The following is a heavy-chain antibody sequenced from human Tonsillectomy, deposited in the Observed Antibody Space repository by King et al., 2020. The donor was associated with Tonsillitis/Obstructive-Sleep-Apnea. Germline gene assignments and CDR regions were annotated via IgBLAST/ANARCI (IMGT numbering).Heavy chain of an antibody. CDR2: ISAYNGKT. J-gene: IGHJ6*02. D-gene: IGHD2-2*01. CDR3: AREAADIVVLPTGEGYGMDV. CDR1: AYTFTSYG. V-gene: IGHV1-18*01. Sequence: QLVQSGAEVKKPGASVKVSCKASAYTFTSYGISWVRQAPGQGLEWMGWISAYNGKTNYAQKFQGRVTMTTDTSTSTAYMELRSLRSDETAVYYCAREAADIVVLPTGEGYGMDVWGQGTTVTVSS.